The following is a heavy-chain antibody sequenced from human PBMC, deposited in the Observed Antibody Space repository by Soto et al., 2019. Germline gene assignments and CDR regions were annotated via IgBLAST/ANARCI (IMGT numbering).Heavy chain of an antibody. J-gene: IGHJ4*02. Sequence: ETLSLTCTVSGGSISSYYWSWIRQPPGKGLEWIGYIYYSGSTNYNPSLKSRVTISVDTSKNQFSLKLSSVTAADTAVYYCARGYCSGGSCYFFDYWGQGTLVTVSS. CDR2: IYYSGST. V-gene: IGHV4-59*08. CDR3: ARGYCSGGSCYFFDY. D-gene: IGHD2-15*01. CDR1: GGSISSYY.